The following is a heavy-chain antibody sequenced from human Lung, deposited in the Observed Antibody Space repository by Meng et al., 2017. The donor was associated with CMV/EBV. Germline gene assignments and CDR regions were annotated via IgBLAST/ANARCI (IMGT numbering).Heavy chain of an antibody. V-gene: IGHV3-21*01. CDR2: ISSSSMNI. J-gene: IGHJ4*02. CDR3: TRDFGSRGFDF. D-gene: IGHD3-10*01. CDR1: GFAFSSFQ. Sequence: GGSLRLSGAASGFAFSSFQMTWVRQSAGKGFEWIAAISSSSMNIYYGDLVKGRFTISRDNGRNSVFLQMNSLRADDTAKYYCTRDFGSRGFDFWGQGTVVTVSS.